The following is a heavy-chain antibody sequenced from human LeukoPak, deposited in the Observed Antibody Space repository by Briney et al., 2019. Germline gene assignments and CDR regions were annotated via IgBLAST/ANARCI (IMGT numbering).Heavy chain of an antibody. D-gene: IGHD2-2*01. CDR2: IYPGDSDT. Sequence: GESLKISCKGSGYSFTSYWIGWVRQMPGKGLEWMGIIYPGDSDTRYSPSFQGQVTISADKSICTAYLQWSSLKASDTAMYYCARMILGYCSSTSCYHFDYWGQGTLVTVSS. CDR1: GYSFTSYW. J-gene: IGHJ4*02. V-gene: IGHV5-51*01. CDR3: ARMILGYCSSTSCYHFDY.